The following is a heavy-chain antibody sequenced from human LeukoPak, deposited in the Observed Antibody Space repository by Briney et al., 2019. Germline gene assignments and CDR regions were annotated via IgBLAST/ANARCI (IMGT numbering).Heavy chain of an antibody. Sequence: GGSLRLSCTASGFPFSTYEMNWVRQAPRKGLEWVSYISSSGSTTKHADSVKGRFTIPRDNAKNSLYLQMNSLGAGDTTVYYCARVGAYAAVNWWGQGTLVTVSS. J-gene: IGHJ4*02. CDR3: ARVGAYAAVNW. D-gene: IGHD1-26*01. CDR1: GFPFSTYE. V-gene: IGHV3-48*03. CDR2: ISSSGSTT.